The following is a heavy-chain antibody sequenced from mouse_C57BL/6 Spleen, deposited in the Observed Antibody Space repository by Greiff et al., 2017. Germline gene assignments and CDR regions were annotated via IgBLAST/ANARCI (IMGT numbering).Heavy chain of an antibody. V-gene: IGHV5-4*01. Sequence: EVQLVESGGGLVKPGGSLKLSCAASGFTFSSYAMSWVRQTPEKRLEWVATISDGGSYTYYPDNVKGRFTISRDNAKNNLYLQMSHLKSEDTAMYYCARDPQLLYAMDYWGQGTSVTVSS. D-gene: IGHD4-1*02. CDR3: ARDPQLLYAMDY. CDR1: GFTFSSYA. J-gene: IGHJ4*01. CDR2: ISDGGSYT.